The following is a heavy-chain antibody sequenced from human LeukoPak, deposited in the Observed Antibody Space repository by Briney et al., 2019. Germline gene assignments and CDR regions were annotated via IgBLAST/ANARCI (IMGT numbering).Heavy chain of an antibody. CDR1: GFTFSSYG. J-gene: IGHJ4*02. CDR3: AKNDYDSSGFDY. CDR2: IRYDGSNK. Sequence: GGSLRLSCAASGFTFSSYGMHWVRQAPGKGLDWVAFIRYDGSNKYYADSVKGRFTISRDNSKKTLYLQMNSLRAEDTAVYYCAKNDYDSSGFDYWGQGTLVTVSS. D-gene: IGHD3-22*01. V-gene: IGHV3-30*02.